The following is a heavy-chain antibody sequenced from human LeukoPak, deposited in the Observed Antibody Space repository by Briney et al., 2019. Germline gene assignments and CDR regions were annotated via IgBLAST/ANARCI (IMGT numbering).Heavy chain of an antibody. CDR3: AREECFGSRCYSSNPTWYFYYMDV. D-gene: IGHD2-15*01. Sequence: GGSLRLSCAAPGFTFSYYWMSWVRQAPGRGLEWVANINQGGSEKHYVDSVKGRFTISTDNAKNSLYLQMNSLRAEDTAVYYCAREECFGSRCYSSNPTWYFYYMDVWGKGTTVTVSS. J-gene: IGHJ6*03. CDR1: GFTFSYYW. V-gene: IGHV3-7*01. CDR2: INQGGSEK.